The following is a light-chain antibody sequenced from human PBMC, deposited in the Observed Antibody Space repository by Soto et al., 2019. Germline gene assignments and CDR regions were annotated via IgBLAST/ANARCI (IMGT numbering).Light chain of an antibody. CDR3: QQYGSSPPIT. V-gene: IGKV3-20*01. J-gene: IGKJ5*01. CDR1: QSVRSN. Sequence: EIVLTQSPGTLSLSRGEGATLSCRTSQSVRSNLAWYQQKPGQATRLLIYGASTRATGIPDRFSGSGSGTDFTLTISRLEPEDFAVYYCQQYGSSPPITFGQGTRLEIK. CDR2: GAS.